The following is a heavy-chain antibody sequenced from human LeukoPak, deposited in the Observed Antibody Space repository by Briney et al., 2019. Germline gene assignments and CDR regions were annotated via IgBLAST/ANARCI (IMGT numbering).Heavy chain of an antibody. Sequence: ASVKVSCKASGYTFISYGISWVRQAPGQGLEWMGWITAYNGNIKYAQKFQGRVTMTTDTSTSTAHMEMRSLRSDDTAVYYCARGVLDATYYYYYYMDVWGKGTTVTVSS. CDR3: ARGVLDATYYYYYYMDV. D-gene: IGHD2-8*02. J-gene: IGHJ6*03. CDR2: ITAYNGNI. V-gene: IGHV1-18*01. CDR1: GYTFISYG.